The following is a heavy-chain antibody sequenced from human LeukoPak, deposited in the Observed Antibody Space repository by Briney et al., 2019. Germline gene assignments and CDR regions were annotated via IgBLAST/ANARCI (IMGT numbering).Heavy chain of an antibody. D-gene: IGHD4-11*01. J-gene: IGHJ4*02. CDR3: AKGGIYYSNYVSHDY. CDR2: ISGSGGST. CDR1: RFTFSSYA. V-gene: IGHV3-23*01. Sequence: GGSLRLSCAASRFTFSSYAMSWVRQAPGKGLEWVSAISGSGGSTYYADSVKGRFTISRDNSKNTLYLQMNSLRAEDTAAYYCAKGGIYYSNYVSHDYWGQGTLVTVSS.